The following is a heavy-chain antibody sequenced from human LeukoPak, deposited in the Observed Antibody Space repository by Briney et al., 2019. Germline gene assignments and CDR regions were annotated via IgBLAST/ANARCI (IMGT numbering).Heavy chain of an antibody. CDR1: GFTFSTYA. V-gene: IGHV3-23*01. J-gene: IGHJ4*02. CDR2: ISGSGGST. Sequence: PGRSLRLSCAASGFTFSTYAMSWVRQAPGKGLEWVSAISGSGGSTYYADSVKGRFTISRDNSKNTLFLQMNSLRAEDTAVYYCARDRESSSKGHFDYWGQGTLVTVSS. D-gene: IGHD2-15*01. CDR3: ARDRESSSKGHFDY.